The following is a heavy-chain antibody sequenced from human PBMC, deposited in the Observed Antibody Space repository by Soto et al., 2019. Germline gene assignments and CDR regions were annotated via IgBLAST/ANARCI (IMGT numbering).Heavy chain of an antibody. V-gene: IGHV4-59*01. Sequence: PSETLSLTCTVSGASISSSYWSWIRQSPERGLEWIAYVYHTGATNYNPSLKSRVTISLDTSKGQFSLNLTSLTTADTAVYFCARGGNRYSNVASGVGGFDYRGPGSLVTVSS. CDR3: ARGGNRYSNVASGVGGFDY. CDR2: VYHTGAT. CDR1: GASISSSY. D-gene: IGHD5-12*01. J-gene: IGHJ4*02.